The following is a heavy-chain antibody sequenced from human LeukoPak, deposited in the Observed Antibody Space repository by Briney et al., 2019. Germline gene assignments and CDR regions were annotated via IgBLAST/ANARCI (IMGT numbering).Heavy chain of an antibody. V-gene: IGHV3-20*01. Sequence: GGSLRLSCAASGFTFDDYGMSWVRQAPGKGLEWVSGINWNGGSTGYADSVKGRFTISRDNAKNSLYLQMNSLRAEDTALYHCARLSGYDLDRQGYFDYWGQGTLATVSS. CDR1: GFTFDDYG. CDR2: INWNGGST. J-gene: IGHJ4*02. D-gene: IGHD5-12*01. CDR3: ARLSGYDLDRQGYFDY.